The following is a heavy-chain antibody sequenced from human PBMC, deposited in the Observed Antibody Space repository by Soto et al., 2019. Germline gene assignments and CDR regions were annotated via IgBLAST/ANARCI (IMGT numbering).Heavy chain of an antibody. CDR3: ARDRITMVRGVMYY. J-gene: IGHJ4*02. D-gene: IGHD3-10*01. CDR1: GFTFSGYA. Sequence: GGSLRVSCAAAGFTFSGYAMHWVRQAPGKGLEWVAVISYDGSNKYYADSVKGRFTISRDNSKNTLYLQMNSLRAEDTAVYYCARDRITMVRGVMYYWGQGTLVTVSS. V-gene: IGHV3-30-3*01. CDR2: ISYDGSNK.